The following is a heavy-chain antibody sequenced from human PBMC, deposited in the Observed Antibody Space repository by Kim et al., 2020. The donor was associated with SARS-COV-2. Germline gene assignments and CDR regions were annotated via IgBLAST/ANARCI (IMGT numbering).Heavy chain of an antibody. V-gene: IGHV1-18*01. CDR1: GYTFTSYG. J-gene: IGHJ4*02. Sequence: ASVKVSCKASGYTFTSYGISWVRQAPGQGLEWMGWISAYNGNTNYAQKLQGRVTMTTDTSTSTAYMELRSLRSDDTAVYYCARYTSVSVVGIAAAGTPDYWGQGTLVTVSS. D-gene: IGHD6-13*01. CDR2: ISAYNGNT. CDR3: ARYTSVSVVGIAAAGTPDY.